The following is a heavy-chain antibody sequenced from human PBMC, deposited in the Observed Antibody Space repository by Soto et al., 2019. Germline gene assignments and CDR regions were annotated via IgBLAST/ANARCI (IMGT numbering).Heavy chain of an antibody. J-gene: IGHJ3*02. CDR2: INGDGSEK. Sequence: VQLVESGGGLVQPGGSLSLSCVASGFTLANSWMTWIRHTPGKGLEWVAYINGDGSEKSYVDSVKGRFTISRDNAKNSLDLQMNSLRAEDTAVYYCARDPSFGAFDIWGQGIVVSVSA. CDR1: GFTLANSW. V-gene: IGHV3-7*01. CDR3: ARDPSFGAFDI. D-gene: IGHD3-16*01.